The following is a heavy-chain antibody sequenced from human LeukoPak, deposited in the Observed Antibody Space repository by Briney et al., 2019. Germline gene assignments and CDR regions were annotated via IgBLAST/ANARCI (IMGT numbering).Heavy chain of an antibody. Sequence: GRSLRLSCAASGFTFDDYAMHWVQQAPGKGLEWVSGISWNSGSIGYADSVKGRFTISRDNAKNSLYLQMNSLRAEDMALYYCAKDVSDGYNSYYFDYWGQGTLVTVSS. V-gene: IGHV3-9*03. J-gene: IGHJ4*02. CDR1: GFTFDDYA. CDR2: ISWNSGSI. D-gene: IGHD5-24*01. CDR3: AKDVSDGYNSYYFDY.